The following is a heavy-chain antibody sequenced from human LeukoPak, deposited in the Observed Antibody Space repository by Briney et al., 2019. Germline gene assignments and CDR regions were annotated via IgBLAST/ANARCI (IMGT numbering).Heavy chain of an antibody. J-gene: IGHJ3*02. CDR2: ISSSSSYI. Sequence: SGGSLRLSCAASGFTFSSYSMNWVRQAPGKGLEWVLSISSSSSYIYYADSVKGRFTISRDNAKNSLYLQMNSLRAEDTAVYYCAGAQAYYYDSSGTGGAFDIWGQGTMVTVSS. CDR1: GFTFSSYS. V-gene: IGHV3-21*01. CDR3: AGAQAYYYDSSGTGGAFDI. D-gene: IGHD3-22*01.